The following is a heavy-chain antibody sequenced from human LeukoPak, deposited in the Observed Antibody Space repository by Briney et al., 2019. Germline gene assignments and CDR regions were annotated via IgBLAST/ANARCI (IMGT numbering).Heavy chain of an antibody. J-gene: IGHJ4*02. D-gene: IGHD3-9*01. CDR1: GGSISSGGYS. Sequence: SQTLSLTCAVSGGSISSGGYSWSWIRQPPGKGLEWMGYIYHSGSTYYNPSLKSRVTISVDRSKNQFSLKLSSVTAADTAVYYCARGSRNYDILTGLKYYFDYWGQGTLVTVSS. V-gene: IGHV4-30-2*01. CDR2: IYHSGST. CDR3: ARGSRNYDILTGLKYYFDY.